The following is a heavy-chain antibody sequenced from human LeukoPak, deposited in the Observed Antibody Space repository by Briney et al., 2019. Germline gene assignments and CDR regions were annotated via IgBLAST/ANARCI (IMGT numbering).Heavy chain of an antibody. D-gene: IGHD1-26*01. CDR2: INHSGST. CDR3: ARLGPLPTSPFDY. J-gene: IGHJ4*02. CDR1: GGSFSGYY. Sequence: SETLSLTCAVYGGSFSGYYWGWIRQPPGKGLEWIGEINHSGSTNYNPSLKSRVTISVDTSKNQFSLKLSSVTAADTAVYYCARLGPLPTSPFDYWGQGTLVTVSS. V-gene: IGHV4-34*01.